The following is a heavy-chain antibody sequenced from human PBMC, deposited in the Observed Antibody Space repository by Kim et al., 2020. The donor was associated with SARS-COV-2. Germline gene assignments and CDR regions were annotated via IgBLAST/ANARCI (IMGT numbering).Heavy chain of an antibody. CDR2: IDYSGST. V-gene: IGHV4-59*13. CDR1: GGSISSYY. CDR3: ARVKGWTYYYDSHARGPFDY. Sequence: SETLSLTCTVSGGSISSYYWSWIRQPPGKGLEWIGYIDYSGSTNYNPSLKSRDTISVDTSKNQFSLKLSSVTAADTAVYYCARVKGWTYYYDSHARGPFDYLGQGTLVTVSS. D-gene: IGHD3-22*01. J-gene: IGHJ4*02.